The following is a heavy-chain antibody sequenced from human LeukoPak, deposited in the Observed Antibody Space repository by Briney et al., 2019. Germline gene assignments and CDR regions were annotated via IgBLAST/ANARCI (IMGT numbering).Heavy chain of an antibody. J-gene: IGHJ4*02. V-gene: IGHV4-61*01. D-gene: IGHD2-2*01. CDR3: ARVVPAAIFDY. CDR2: IYYSGST. CDR1: GGSVSSGSYY. Sequence: SETLSLTCTVSGGSVSSGSYYWSWIRQPPGEGLEWIGYIYYSGSTNYNPSLKSRVTISVDTSKNQFSLKLSSVTAADTAVYYCARVVPAAIFDYWGQGTLVTVSS.